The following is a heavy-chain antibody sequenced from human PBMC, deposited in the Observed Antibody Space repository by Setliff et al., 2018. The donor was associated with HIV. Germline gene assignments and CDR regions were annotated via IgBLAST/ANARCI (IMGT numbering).Heavy chain of an antibody. CDR1: GFTFEDYA. CDR3: VKGDCTSSSCELAF. J-gene: IGHJ4*02. Sequence: GGSLRLSCVGSGFTFEDYAMHWVRQAPGKGLEWVAGINWNSGSIGYADSVLGRFTISRDNARNSVYLQMNTLRTDDTDLYYCVKGDCTSSSCELAFWGQGTLVTVSS. CDR2: INWNSGSI. V-gene: IGHV3-9*01. D-gene: IGHD2-2*01.